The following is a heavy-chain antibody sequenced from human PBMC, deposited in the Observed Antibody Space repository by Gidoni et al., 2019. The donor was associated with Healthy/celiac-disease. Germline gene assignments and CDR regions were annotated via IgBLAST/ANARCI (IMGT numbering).Heavy chain of an antibody. CDR2: INPNSGGT. CDR3: AREEDILTGYYKAFDY. J-gene: IGHJ4*02. Sequence: QVQLVQSGAEVKKPGASVKVSCKASGYTFTGYYMHWVRQAPGQGLEWMGRINPNSGGTNYAQKFQGRVTMTRDTSISTAYMELSRLRSDDTAVYYCAREEDILTGYYKAFDYWGQGTLVTVSS. V-gene: IGHV1-2*06. CDR1: GYTFTGYY. D-gene: IGHD3-9*01.